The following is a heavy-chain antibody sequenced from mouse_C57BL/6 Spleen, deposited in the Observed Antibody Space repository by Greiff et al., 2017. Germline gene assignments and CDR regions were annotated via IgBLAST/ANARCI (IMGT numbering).Heavy chain of an antibody. CDR2: VYPGSGSI. CDR1: GYTFTEYT. Sequence: VKLQESGAELVKPGASVKLSCKASGYTFTEYTIHWVKQRSGQGLEWIGWVYPGSGSIKYNEKFKDKATLTADKSSSTVYMELSRLTSEDSAVYFCARHEDGYYYFDFWGQGTTLTVSS. V-gene: IGHV1-62-2*01. CDR3: ARHEDGYYYFDF. J-gene: IGHJ2*01. D-gene: IGHD2-3*01.